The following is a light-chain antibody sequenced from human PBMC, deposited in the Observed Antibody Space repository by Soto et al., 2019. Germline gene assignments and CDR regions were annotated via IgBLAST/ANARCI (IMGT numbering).Light chain of an antibody. CDR2: DAS. Sequence: DIQMTQSPSTLSASVGDRVTITCRASQSISSWLAWYQQKPEKAPKLLIYDASSLESGVSSRFRGSGSGTEFSLTISSLQPDDFATYYCQQYNSYLYTFGQGTKLEIK. CDR3: QQYNSYLYT. V-gene: IGKV1-5*01. CDR1: QSISSW. J-gene: IGKJ2*01.